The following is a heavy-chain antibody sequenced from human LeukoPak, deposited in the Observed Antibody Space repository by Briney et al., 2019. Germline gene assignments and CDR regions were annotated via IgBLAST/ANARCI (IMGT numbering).Heavy chain of an antibody. CDR1: GFTFSSYS. Sequence: PGGSLRLSCAASGFTFSSYSMNWVRQAPGKGLEWVSSISSSSSYIYYADTVKGRFTISRDNAKNSLYLQMNSLRAEDTAVYYCARDIARQLVAFDIWGQGTMVTVSS. CDR3: ARDIARQLVAFDI. J-gene: IGHJ3*02. V-gene: IGHV3-21*03. D-gene: IGHD6-13*01. CDR2: ISSSSSYI.